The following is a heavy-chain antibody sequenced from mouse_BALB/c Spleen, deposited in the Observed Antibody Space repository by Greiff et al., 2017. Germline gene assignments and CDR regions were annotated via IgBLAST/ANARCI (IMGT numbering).Heavy chain of an antibody. Sequence: EVMLVESGGDLVKPGGSLKLSCAASGFTFSSYGMSWVRQTPDKRLEWVATISSGGSYTYYPDSVKGRFTISRDNAKNTLYLQMSSLKSEDTAMYYCARHGGSYDYGRFAYWGQGTLVTVSA. CDR2: ISSGGSYT. D-gene: IGHD2-4*01. CDR1: GFTFSSYG. J-gene: IGHJ3*01. V-gene: IGHV5-6*01. CDR3: ARHGGSYDYGRFAY.